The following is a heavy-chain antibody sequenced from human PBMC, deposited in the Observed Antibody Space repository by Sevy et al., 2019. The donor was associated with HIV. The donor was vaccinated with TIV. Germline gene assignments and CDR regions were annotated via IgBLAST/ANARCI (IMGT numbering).Heavy chain of an antibody. CDR3: AREDIRVAGIGYYFHS. CDR1: GFSISGYG. V-gene: IGHV3-33*01. CDR2: IWYDGTNK. D-gene: IGHD6-19*01. Sequence: GGSLRLSCAASGFSISGYGMHWVRQAPGKGLEWVAVIWYDGTNKEYADSVKGRFTISRDNSKNTRYLQMNSMRAEDTAVYYCAREDIRVAGIGYYFHSWGQGTLVTVSS. J-gene: IGHJ4*02.